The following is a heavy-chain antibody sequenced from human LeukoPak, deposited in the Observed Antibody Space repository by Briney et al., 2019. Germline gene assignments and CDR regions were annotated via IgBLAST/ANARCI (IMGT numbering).Heavy chain of an antibody. CDR1: GYTFSSYG. V-gene: IGHV1-18*01. CDR3: AREIPMVPVDY. CDR2: ISAYNGNT. D-gene: IGHD3-10*01. Sequence: ASVKVSCKASGYTFSSYGISWVRQAPGQGLEWMGWISAYNGNTNYAQKLQGRVTMTTDTSTNTAYMELRSLRSDDTAVYYCAREIPMVPVDYWGQGTLVTVSS. J-gene: IGHJ4*02.